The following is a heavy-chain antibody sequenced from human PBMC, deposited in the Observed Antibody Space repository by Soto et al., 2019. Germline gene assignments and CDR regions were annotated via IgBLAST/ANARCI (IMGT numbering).Heavy chain of an antibody. J-gene: IGHJ4*01. Sequence: PSETLSLTCTVSGGSLSSGSHYWSWIRQPPGKGLEWIGYIYYSGTTNYNPSLKSRITISLDTSKNQFSLQLRSVTAADTAVYYCAKGSSSWDDWGQEPWSPSPQ. V-gene: IGHV4-61*01. D-gene: IGHD6-13*01. CDR1: GGSLSSGSHY. CDR2: IYYSGTT. CDR3: AKGSSSWDD.